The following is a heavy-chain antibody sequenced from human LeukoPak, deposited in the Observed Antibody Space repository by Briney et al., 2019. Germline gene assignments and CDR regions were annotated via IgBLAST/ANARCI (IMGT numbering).Heavy chain of an antibody. CDR3: AKVNDYYMDV. CDR2: ISWNSGSI. CDR1: GFTFDDYA. J-gene: IGHJ6*03. Sequence: SGRSLRPSCAASGFTFDDYAMHWVRQAPGKGLEWVSGISWNSGSIGYADSVKGRFTISRDNAKNSLYLQINSLRAEDTALYYCAKVNDYYMDVWGKGTTVTVSS. V-gene: IGHV3-9*01.